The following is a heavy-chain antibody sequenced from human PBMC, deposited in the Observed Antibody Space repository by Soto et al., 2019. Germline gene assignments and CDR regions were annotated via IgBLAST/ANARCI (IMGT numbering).Heavy chain of an antibody. CDR1: GYTFTSYY. CDR3: ARDLNSGYFDY. CDR2: INPSGGST. D-gene: IGHD2-15*01. J-gene: IGHJ4*02. Sequence: ASVKVSRKASGYTFTSYYMHWVRQAPGQGLEWMGIINPSGGSTSYARKFQGRVTMTRDTSTSTVYMELSSLRSEDTAVYYCARDLNSGYFDYWGQGTLVTVSS. V-gene: IGHV1-46*01.